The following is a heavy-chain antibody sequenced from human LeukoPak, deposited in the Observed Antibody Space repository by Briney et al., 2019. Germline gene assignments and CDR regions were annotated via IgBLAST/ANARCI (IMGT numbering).Heavy chain of an antibody. CDR2: INHSGST. J-gene: IGHJ6*03. V-gene: IGHV4-34*01. CDR3: ARGYPGYYYYYMDV. CDR1: SGSFSDYY. D-gene: IGHD2-2*02. Sequence: PSETLSLTCAVYSGSFSDYYWSWIRQPPGKGREWIGEINHSGSTNYNPFLKSRVTFSVDTSKNQFSLKLSSVTAADTAIYYCARGYPGYYYYYMDVWGKGTTVTVSS.